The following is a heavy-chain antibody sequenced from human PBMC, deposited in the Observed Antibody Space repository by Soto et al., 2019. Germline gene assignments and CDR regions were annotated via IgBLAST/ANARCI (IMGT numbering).Heavy chain of an antibody. D-gene: IGHD3-10*01. J-gene: IGHJ4*02. CDR3: ARDLDGSGAYYTDF. CDR2: ISAYKTNI. CDR1: GYTFPNYG. Sequence: ASVKVSCKAFGYTFPNYGITWVRQAPGQGLEWMGWISAYKTNIKYAQKFQGRVTLTTDTSTSTAYMELRSLRSDDTAIYYCARDLDGSGAYYTDFWGQGTLVTVS. V-gene: IGHV1-18*01.